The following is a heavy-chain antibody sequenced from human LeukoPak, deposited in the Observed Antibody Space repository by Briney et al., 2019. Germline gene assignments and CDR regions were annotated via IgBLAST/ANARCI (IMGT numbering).Heavy chain of an antibody. D-gene: IGHD3-16*01. V-gene: IGHV3-11*01. J-gene: IGHJ5*02. CDR3: ARDRQFRLHDP. CDR2: ISVGGNTV. Sequence: GGSLSLSCTASGFTFSDYYMSWIRQAPGNGLEWLSYISVGGNTVSYAESVKGRFTISGDNAKNSVFLQIDGLRVEDTAMYYCARDRQFRLHDPWGQGILVTVSS. CDR1: GFTFSDYY.